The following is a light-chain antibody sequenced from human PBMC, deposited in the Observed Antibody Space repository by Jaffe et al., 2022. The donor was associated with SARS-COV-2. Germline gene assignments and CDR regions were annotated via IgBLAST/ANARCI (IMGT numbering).Light chain of an antibody. CDR1: GSDVGYYDR. CDR3: TSYTTSVTYV. Sequence: QSALTQPPSVSGSPGQSVTISCTGTGSDVGYYDRVSWYQQPPGTAPKLLIYAVSNRPSGVPDRFSGSKSGNTASLTISGLQAEDEADYYCTSYTTSVTYVFGTGTKVTVL. J-gene: IGLJ1*01. CDR2: AVS. V-gene: IGLV2-18*02.